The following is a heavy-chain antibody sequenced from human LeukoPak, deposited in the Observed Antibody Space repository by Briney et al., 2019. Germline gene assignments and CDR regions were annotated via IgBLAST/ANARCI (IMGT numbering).Heavy chain of an antibody. J-gene: IGHJ5*02. V-gene: IGHV1-2*02. CDR3: ARGAGDSMIVVVIYDWFDP. CDR2: INPNSGGT. CDR1: GYTFTGYY. Sequence: ASVKVSCKASGYTFTGYYMHWVRQAPGQGLEWMGWINPNSGGTNYAQKSQGRVTMTRDTSISTAYMELSRLRSDDTAVYYCARGAGDSMIVVVIYDWFDPWGQGTLVTVSS. D-gene: IGHD3-22*01.